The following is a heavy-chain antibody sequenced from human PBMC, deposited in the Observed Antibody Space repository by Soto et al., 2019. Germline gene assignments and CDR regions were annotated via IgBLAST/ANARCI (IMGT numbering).Heavy chain of an antibody. V-gene: IGHV3-74*01. Sequence: EVQLVESGGGLVQPGGSLRLSCAASGFAFSTYWMHWVRQAPGKGLLWVARIKFDGSSTYSADSVKGRFTISRDDAKNTLYLQMNGLRVDDTAVYYCARGAKNIYAMGVWGQGTTVTVSS. CDR3: ARGAKNIYAMGV. J-gene: IGHJ6*02. CDR1: GFAFSTYW. CDR2: IKFDGSST.